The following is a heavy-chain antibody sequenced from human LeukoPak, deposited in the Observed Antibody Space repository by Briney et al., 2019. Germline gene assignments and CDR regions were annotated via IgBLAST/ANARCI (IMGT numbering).Heavy chain of an antibody. CDR2: IYTSGST. J-gene: IGHJ4*02. CDR3: ATERVYSYGSYYFDY. V-gene: IGHV4-4*07. D-gene: IGHD5-18*01. CDR1: GGSISSYY. Sequence: SETLSLTCTVSGGSISSYYWSWIRQPAGKGLEWIGRIYTSGSTNYNPSLKSRVTMPVDTSKNQFSLKLSSVTAADTAVYYCATERVYSYGSYYFDYWGQGTLVTVSS.